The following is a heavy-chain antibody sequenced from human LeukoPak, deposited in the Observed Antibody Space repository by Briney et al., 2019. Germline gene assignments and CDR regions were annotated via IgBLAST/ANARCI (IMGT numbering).Heavy chain of an antibody. CDR2: ISSSSSYT. J-gene: IGHJ4*02. CDR3: ARGGYSGSYFAY. CDR1: GFTFSDYY. V-gene: IGHV3-11*03. Sequence: GGSLRLSCAASGFTFSDYYMSWIRQAPGKGLEWVSYISSSSSYTNYADSVKGRFTISRDNAKNSLYVQMNSLRAEDTALYYCARGGYSGSYFAYWGQGTLVTVSS. D-gene: IGHD1-26*01.